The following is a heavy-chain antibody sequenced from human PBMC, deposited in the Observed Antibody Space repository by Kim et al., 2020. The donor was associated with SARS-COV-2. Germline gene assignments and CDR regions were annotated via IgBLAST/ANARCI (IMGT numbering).Heavy chain of an antibody. J-gene: IGHJ6*02. CDR3: ARAHYYGMDV. CDR2: TT. V-gene: IGHV4-59*01. Sequence: TTNYTPALKSRVTISVDTSKNRFSLKLSSVTAADTAVYYCARAHYYGMDVWGQGTTVTVSS.